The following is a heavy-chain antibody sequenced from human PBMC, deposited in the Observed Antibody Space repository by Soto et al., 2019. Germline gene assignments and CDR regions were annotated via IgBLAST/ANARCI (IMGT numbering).Heavy chain of an antibody. CDR1: GFTFSTYA. V-gene: IGHV3-23*01. J-gene: IGHJ4*02. Sequence: PGGSLRLSCAASGFTFSTYAMSWVRQAPGKGLEWVSGISYSGGGTYYADSVKGRFTISRDNFQNTLYLQMDGLRADDTAVYYCAKDQHSSGWYYFDSWGLGTLVTVSS. CDR2: ISYSGGGT. CDR3: AKDQHSSGWYYFDS. D-gene: IGHD6-19*01.